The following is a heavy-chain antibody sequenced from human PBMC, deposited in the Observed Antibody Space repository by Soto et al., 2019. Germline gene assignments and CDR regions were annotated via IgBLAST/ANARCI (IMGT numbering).Heavy chain of an antibody. D-gene: IGHD2-15*01. CDR3: ARGGYCSGGSCYSYYYYGMDV. V-gene: IGHV3-30*04. CDR1: GFTFSSYA. CDR2: ISYDGSNK. J-gene: IGHJ6*02. Sequence: GGSLRLSCAASGFTFSSYAMHWVRQAPGKGLEWVAVISYDGSNKYYADSVKGRFTISRDNSKNTLYLQMNSLRAEDAAGYYGARGGYCSGGSCYSYYYYGMDVWGQGTTVTVSS.